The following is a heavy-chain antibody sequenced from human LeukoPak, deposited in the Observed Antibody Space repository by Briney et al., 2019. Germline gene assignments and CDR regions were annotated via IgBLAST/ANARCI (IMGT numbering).Heavy chain of an antibody. D-gene: IGHD6-6*01. J-gene: IGHJ4*02. CDR2: INPNSGGT. CDR3: ARAEYSNSVDY. Sequence: ASVKVSCKASGYTFTSYAMNWVRQAPGQGLEWMGWINPNSGGTNYAQKFQGRVTMTRDTSISTAYMELSSLRSDDTAVYYCARAEYSNSVDYWGQGTLVTVSS. V-gene: IGHV1-2*02. CDR1: GYTFTSYA.